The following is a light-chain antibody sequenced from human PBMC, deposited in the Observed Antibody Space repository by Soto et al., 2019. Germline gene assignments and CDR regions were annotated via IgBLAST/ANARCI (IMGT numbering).Light chain of an antibody. CDR1: QGISSY. V-gene: IGKV1-8*01. CDR3: QQYYSYPPN. CDR2: AAS. Sequence: AIRMTQSPSSLSASTGDRVTITCRASQGISSYLAWYQQKPGKAPKLLIYAASTLPSGVPPRFGGSGVGTASKLSSSGMQSDDLAAYYCQQYYSYPPNFGPGTKVDIK. J-gene: IGKJ3*01.